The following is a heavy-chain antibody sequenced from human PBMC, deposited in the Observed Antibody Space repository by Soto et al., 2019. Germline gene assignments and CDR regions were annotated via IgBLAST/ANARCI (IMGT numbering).Heavy chain of an antibody. V-gene: IGHV4-59*08. CDR1: GGSISSYY. J-gene: IGHJ6*03. D-gene: IGHD6-19*01. CDR3: ARQGGSSGWLYYYMDV. Sequence: PSETLSLTCTVSGGSISSYYWSWIRQPPGKGLEWIGYIYYSGSTNYNPSLKSRVTISVDTSKNQFSLKLSSVTAADTAVYYCARQGGSSGWLYYYMDVWGKGTTVTVSS. CDR2: IYYSGST.